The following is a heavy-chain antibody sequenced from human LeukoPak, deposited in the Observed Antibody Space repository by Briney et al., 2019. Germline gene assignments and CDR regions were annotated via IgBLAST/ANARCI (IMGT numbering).Heavy chain of an antibody. J-gene: IGHJ4*02. D-gene: IGHD6-6*01. CDR1: GITFSNYW. CDR2: IKLDGSEK. CDR3: ARENIAARPHHFDY. V-gene: IGHV3-7*01. Sequence: WGSLRLSCATSGITFSNYWMTWVRQAPGKWLEWVANIKLDGSEKNYVDSVKGRFTISRDNAKNSLYLQMNSLRAEDTAVYYCARENIAARPHHFDYWGQGTLVSVSS.